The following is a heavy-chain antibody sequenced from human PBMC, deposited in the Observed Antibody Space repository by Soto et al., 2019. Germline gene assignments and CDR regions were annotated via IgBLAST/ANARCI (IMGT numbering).Heavy chain of an antibody. CDR3: AKGLYDSSGYYAYYYYYYGMDV. J-gene: IGHJ6*02. V-gene: IGHV3-23*01. CDR1: GFTFSSYA. CDR2: ISGSGGST. D-gene: IGHD3-22*01. Sequence: LRLSCAASGFTFSSYAMSWVRQAPGKGLEWVSAISGSGGSTYYADSVKGRFTISRDNSKNTLYLQMNSLRAEDTAVYYCAKGLYDSSGYYAYYYYYYGMDVWGQGTTVTV.